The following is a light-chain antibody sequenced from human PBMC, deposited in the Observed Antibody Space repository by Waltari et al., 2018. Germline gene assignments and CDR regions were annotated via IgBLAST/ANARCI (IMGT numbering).Light chain of an antibody. V-gene: IGLV3-21*02. CDR3: QVWDSGSDHYV. J-gene: IGLJ1*01. Sequence: SYVLTQPPSVSVAPGQTARISCDGNKIGSKNVNWYQQKPGQAPVLVVYDDGDRPSGIPERFSGSNSGNTATLTISRVDAGDEADYYCQVWDSGSDHYVFGTVTKVTVL. CDR1: KIGSKN. CDR2: DDG.